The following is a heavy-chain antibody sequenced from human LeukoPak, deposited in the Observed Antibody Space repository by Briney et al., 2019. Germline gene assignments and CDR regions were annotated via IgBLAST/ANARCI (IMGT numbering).Heavy chain of an antibody. J-gene: IGHJ4*02. CDR1: AFTFTNYW. V-gene: IGHV3-7*01. CDR2: IKQDRSEK. Sequence: GGSLRLSCAASAFTFTNYWMSWVRQAPGKGLELVANIKQDRSEKYYVDSVKGRFTISRDNAKNSLYLQMNSLRAEDTAVYYCARLREIPVFGVVTKSTSYFDYWGQGTLVTVSS. CDR3: ARLREIPVFGVVTKSTSYFDY. D-gene: IGHD3-3*01.